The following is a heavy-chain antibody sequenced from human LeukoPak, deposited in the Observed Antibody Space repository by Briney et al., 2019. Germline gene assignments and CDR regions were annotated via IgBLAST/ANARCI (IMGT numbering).Heavy chain of an antibody. D-gene: IGHD6-19*01. J-gene: IGHJ6*02. CDR3: ARDLSEPHWYSSGWSLDV. CDR2: ISYDGSNK. V-gene: IGHV3-30-3*01. CDR1: GFTFSSYA. Sequence: GRSLRLSCAASGFTFSSYAMHWVRQAPGKGLEWVAVISYDGSNKYYADSVKGRFTISRDNSKNTLYLQMKSLRAEDTAVYYCARDLSEPHWYSSGWSLDVWGQGTTVTVSS.